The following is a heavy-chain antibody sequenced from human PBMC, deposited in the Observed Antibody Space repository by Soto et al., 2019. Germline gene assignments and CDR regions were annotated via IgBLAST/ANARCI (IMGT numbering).Heavy chain of an antibody. Sequence: EVQLLESGGGLVQPGGSLRLSCVASGLTFSSYAMSWVRQTPGKGLEWVSTISASAGSTYCADSVKGRFTISRDNSKNTLYLQMNSLRAEDTAVYYCAKDIWNDGAQNYWGQGTLATVSS. V-gene: IGHV3-23*01. D-gene: IGHD1-1*01. CDR3: AKDIWNDGAQNY. J-gene: IGHJ4*02. CDR1: GLTFSSYA. CDR2: ISASAGST.